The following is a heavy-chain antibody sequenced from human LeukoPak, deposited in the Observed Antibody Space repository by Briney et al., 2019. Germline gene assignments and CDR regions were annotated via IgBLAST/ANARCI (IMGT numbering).Heavy chain of an antibody. CDR1: GYTFTDYY. CDR3: GRDRHWNQGNFDY. V-gene: IGHV1-2*02. J-gene: IGHJ4*02. D-gene: IGHD1-1*01. CDR2: INPNSGDT. Sequence: GASVKVSCKASGYTFTDYYMHWVRQAPGQGLEWMGWINPNSGDTNSAQKFQGRVTMTRDTSIGTAYMELNRLTYDDTAVYYCGRDRHWNQGNFDYWGQGTLVTVSS.